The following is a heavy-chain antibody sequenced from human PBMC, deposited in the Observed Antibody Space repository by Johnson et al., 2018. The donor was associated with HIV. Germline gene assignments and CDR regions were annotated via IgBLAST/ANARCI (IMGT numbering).Heavy chain of an antibody. D-gene: IGHD1-7*01. CDR2: TRNKANSYTT. Sequence: VQLVESGGGLVQPGGSLRLSCAASGFTFSDHYMDWVRQAPGKGLEWVGRTRNKANSYTTEYAASVKGRFTISRDDSKNSLYLQMNSLKTEDTAVYYCVRVELGAFDIWGQGKMVTVSS. J-gene: IGHJ3*02. CDR3: VRVELGAFDI. V-gene: IGHV3-72*01. CDR1: GFTFSDHY.